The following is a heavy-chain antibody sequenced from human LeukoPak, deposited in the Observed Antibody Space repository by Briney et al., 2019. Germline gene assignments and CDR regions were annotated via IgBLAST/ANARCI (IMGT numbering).Heavy chain of an antibody. CDR3: ARSSYSSSWYGGWFDP. J-gene: IGHJ5*02. CDR1: GYTFTSYY. Sequence: GASVKVSCKASGYTFTSYYMHWVRQAPGQGLEWMGIVNPSGGSTSYAQKFQGRVTMTRDMSTSTVYMELSSLRSEDTAVYYCARSSYSSSWYGGWFDPWGQGTLVTVSS. D-gene: IGHD6-13*01. V-gene: IGHV1-46*01. CDR2: VNPSGGST.